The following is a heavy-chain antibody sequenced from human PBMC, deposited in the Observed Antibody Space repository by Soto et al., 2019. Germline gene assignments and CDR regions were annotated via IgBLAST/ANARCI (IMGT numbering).Heavy chain of an antibody. J-gene: IGHJ4*02. Sequence: GGSLRLSCAASGFTFSSYAMSWVRQAPGKGLEWVSAISGSGGSTYYADSVKGRFTTSRDNSKNTLYLQMNSLRAEDTAVYYCAKGGWGYSYGDIDYWGQGTLVTVSS. CDR3: AKGGWGYSYGDIDY. CDR2: ISGSGGST. V-gene: IGHV3-23*01. CDR1: GFTFSSYA. D-gene: IGHD5-18*01.